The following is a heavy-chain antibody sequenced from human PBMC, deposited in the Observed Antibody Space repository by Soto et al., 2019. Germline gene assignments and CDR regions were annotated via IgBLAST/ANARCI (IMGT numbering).Heavy chain of an antibody. CDR1: GYSFTSYW. J-gene: IGHJ6*02. CDR2: IYPGDSDT. V-gene: IGHV5-51*01. D-gene: IGHD2-2*01. Sequence: GESLKISCKGSGYSFTSYWIGWVRQMPGKGLEWMGIIYPGDSDTRYSPSFQGQVTISADKSISTAYLQWSSLKASDTAMYYCARQGTGGTEAVLGYCSSTSCPGDYYYGMDVWRQGTTVTVSS. CDR3: ARQGTGGTEAVLGYCSSTSCPGDYYYGMDV.